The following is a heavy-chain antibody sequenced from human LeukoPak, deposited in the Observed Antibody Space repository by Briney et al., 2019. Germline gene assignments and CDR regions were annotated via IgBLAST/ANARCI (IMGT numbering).Heavy chain of an antibody. CDR1: GYTFTSYS. Sequence: ASVKVSCKASGYTFTSYSMNWVRQAPGQGLEWLGWINTNTGNPTYAQGFTGRFVFSLDTSVNTAYLQISSLKAEDTAVYYCARAVHPYDYESSGLTYDAFDIWGQGTMVTVSS. CDR2: INTNTGNP. V-gene: IGHV7-4-1*02. CDR3: ARAVHPYDYESSGLTYDAFDI. J-gene: IGHJ3*02. D-gene: IGHD3-22*01.